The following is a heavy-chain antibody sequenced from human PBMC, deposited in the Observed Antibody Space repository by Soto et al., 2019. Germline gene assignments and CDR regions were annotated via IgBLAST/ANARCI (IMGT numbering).Heavy chain of an antibody. CDR3: AREGLEPRLIAFDI. V-gene: IGHV3-30-3*01. D-gene: IGHD1-1*01. J-gene: IGHJ3*02. CDR1: GFTFSSYA. CDR2: ISYDGSNK. Sequence: QVQLVESGGGVVQPGRSLRLSCAASGFTFSSYAMHWVRQAPGKGLEWVAVISYDGSNKYYADSVKGRFTISRDNSKNTLYLQMNSLRAEDTAVYYCAREGLEPRLIAFDIWGQGTMVTVSS.